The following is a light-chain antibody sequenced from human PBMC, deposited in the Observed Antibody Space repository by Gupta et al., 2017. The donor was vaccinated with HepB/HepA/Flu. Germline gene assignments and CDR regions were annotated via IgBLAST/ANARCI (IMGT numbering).Light chain of an antibody. CDR3: GTWDSSRSAVV. CDR2: YNN. Sequence: QSVLTQPPSVSAAPGQQVTISCSGSSSKIGNNYVSWYQQRPGTAPKLLIYYNNKRPSGIPDRFSGSKSGTSATLDITGLQTGDEADYYCGTWDSSRSAVVFGGGTKLTVL. CDR1: SSKIGNNY. J-gene: IGLJ2*01. V-gene: IGLV1-51*01.